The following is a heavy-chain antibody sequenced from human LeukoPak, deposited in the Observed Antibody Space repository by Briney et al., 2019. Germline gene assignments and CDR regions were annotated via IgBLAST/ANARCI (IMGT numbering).Heavy chain of an antibody. J-gene: IGHJ4*02. CDR3: ARYSGSYHGFDY. Sequence: GGSLRLSCAASGFTFSNYWMTWVRQAPGKGLEWVANIKQDGSEKYYVDSVRGRFTIPRDNAKNSLDLQMNSLRAEDTAVYYCARYSGSYHGFDYWGQGTLVTVSS. V-gene: IGHV3-7*04. D-gene: IGHD1-26*01. CDR2: IKQDGSEK. CDR1: GFTFSNYW.